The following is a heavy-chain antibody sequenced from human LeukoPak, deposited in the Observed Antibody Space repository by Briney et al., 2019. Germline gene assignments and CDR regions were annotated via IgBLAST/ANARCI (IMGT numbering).Heavy chain of an antibody. D-gene: IGHD2-15*01. V-gene: IGHV4-61*01. CDR3: ARCMVGSYFDY. J-gene: IGHJ4*02. Sequence: KPSETLSLTCTVSGGSISSSSYYWSWIRQPPGKGLEWIGYIYYSGSTNYNPSLKSRVTISLDTSKNQFSLKLSSVTAADTAVYYCARCMVGSYFDYWGQGTLVTVSS. CDR1: GGSISSSSYY. CDR2: IYYSGST.